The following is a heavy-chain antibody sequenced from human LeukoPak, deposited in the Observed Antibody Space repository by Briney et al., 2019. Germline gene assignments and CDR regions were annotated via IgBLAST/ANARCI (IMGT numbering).Heavy chain of an antibody. Sequence: SVKVSCKTSGGRFTNYAISWVRQAPGQGLEWMGRIIPSIGISNYAQKFEGRVTITADKSTRTAYMELDSLRSEDTAIYYCASGTDSDGWLGYSNYWGQGTLVTVSS. J-gene: IGHJ4*02. D-gene: IGHD3-22*01. CDR2: IIPSIGIS. CDR1: GGRFTNYA. CDR3: ASGTDSDGWLGYSNY. V-gene: IGHV1-69*04.